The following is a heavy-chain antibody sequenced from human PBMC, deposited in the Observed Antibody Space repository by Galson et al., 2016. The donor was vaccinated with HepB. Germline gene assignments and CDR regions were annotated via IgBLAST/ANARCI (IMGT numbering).Heavy chain of an antibody. CDR3: VVPAAINFEY. V-gene: IGHV3-30*04. CDR1: GFNFSNYA. D-gene: IGHD2-2*01. CDR2: ISFDGNKK. J-gene: IGHJ4*02. Sequence: SLRLSCAASGFNFSNYAMHWVRQAPGKGLEWVSMISFDGNKKFYADSVKGQFTISRDNSKSTLFLQMSSLRHEDTAVYYCVVPAAINFEYWGQGTLVTASS.